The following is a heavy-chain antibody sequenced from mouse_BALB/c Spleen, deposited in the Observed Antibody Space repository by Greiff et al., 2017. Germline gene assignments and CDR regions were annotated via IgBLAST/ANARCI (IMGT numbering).Heavy chain of an antibody. J-gene: IGHJ4*01. CDR1: GYTFTSYW. V-gene: IGHV1-7*01. Sequence: LQESGAELAKPGASVKMSCKASGYTFTSYWMHWVKQRPGQGLEWIGYINPSTGYTEYNQKFKDKATLTADKSSSTAYMQLSSLTSEDSAVYYCARDGSSPYYAMDYWGQGTSVTVSS. D-gene: IGHD1-1*01. CDR2: INPSTGYT. CDR3: ARDGSSPYYAMDY.